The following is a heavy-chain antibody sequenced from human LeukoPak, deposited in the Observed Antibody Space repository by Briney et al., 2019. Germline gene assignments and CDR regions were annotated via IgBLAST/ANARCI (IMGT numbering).Heavy chain of an antibody. J-gene: IGHJ4*02. V-gene: IGHV1-18*01. D-gene: IGHD3-22*01. CDR1: GYTFTSYG. CDR2: ISAYNGNT. Sequence: ASVKVSCKASGYTFTSYGISWVRQAPGQGLEWMGWISAYNGNTNYAQKLQGRVTMTIDTSTSTAYMELRSLRSDDTAVYYCARARDYDSNPDYWGQGTLVTVSS. CDR3: ARARDYDSNPDY.